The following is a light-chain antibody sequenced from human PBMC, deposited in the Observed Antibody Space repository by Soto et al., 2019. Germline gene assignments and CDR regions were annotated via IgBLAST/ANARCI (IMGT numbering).Light chain of an antibody. J-gene: IGKJ3*01. CDR2: GAS. Sequence: EIVXTXXPXTLSLSPGERATLSCRASQSVSSSYLAWYQQKPGQAPRLLIYGASSRATGIPDRFSGSGSGTDLTLTISRLEPEDFAVYYCQQYGSLLVTFGPGTKVDIK. CDR3: QQYGSLLVT. CDR1: QSVSSSY. V-gene: IGKV3-20*01.